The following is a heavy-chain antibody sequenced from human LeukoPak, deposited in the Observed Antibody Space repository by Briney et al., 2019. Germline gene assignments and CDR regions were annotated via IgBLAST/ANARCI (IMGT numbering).Heavy chain of an antibody. V-gene: IGHV1-18*03. Sequence: VASVTVSCKASGYTFTSYAISWVRQAPGQGLEWMGWISVYNGNTNYAQKLKGRVTMTTDTSTSTAYMELSSLRSEDMAVYYCARDRFGHYDILTGYSLPLYYFDYWGQGTLVTVSS. CDR2: ISVYNGNT. CDR1: GYTFTSYA. CDR3: ARDRFGHYDILTGYSLPLYYFDY. D-gene: IGHD3-9*01. J-gene: IGHJ4*02.